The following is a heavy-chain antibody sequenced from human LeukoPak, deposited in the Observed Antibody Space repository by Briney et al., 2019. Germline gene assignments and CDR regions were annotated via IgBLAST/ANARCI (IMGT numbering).Heavy chain of an antibody. V-gene: IGHV4-34*01. CDR3: ARGQQLVRHWFDP. D-gene: IGHD6-13*01. CDR2: INHSGST. CDR1: GGSFSGYY. Sequence: SETLSLTCAVYGGSFSGYYWSWIRQPPGRGLEWIGEINHSGSTNYNPSLKSRVTISVDTSKNQFSLKLSSVTAADTAVYYCARGQQLVRHWFDPWGQGTLVTVSS. J-gene: IGHJ5*02.